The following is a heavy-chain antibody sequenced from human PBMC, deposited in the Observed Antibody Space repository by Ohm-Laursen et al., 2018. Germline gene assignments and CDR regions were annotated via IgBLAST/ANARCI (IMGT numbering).Heavy chain of an antibody. D-gene: IGHD3-10*01. Sequence: ASVKVSCKASGYTFSDHYIHWMRQAPGQGLESLGWINPNRGGTNHAQKFQGRVTMTTDTSISTAYMELSSLKSDDTAVYYCARGSYFSYYFDYWGQGTLVTVSS. J-gene: IGHJ4*02. V-gene: IGHV1-2*02. CDR1: GYTFSDHY. CDR3: ARGSYFSYYFDY. CDR2: INPNRGGT.